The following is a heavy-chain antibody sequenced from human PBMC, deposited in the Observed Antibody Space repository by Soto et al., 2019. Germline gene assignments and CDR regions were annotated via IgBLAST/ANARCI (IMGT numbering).Heavy chain of an antibody. CDR3: ARTRSFTLGFYYDGMDV. D-gene: IGHD6-6*01. CDR2: IYPWYSDT. Sequence: PXEFLKTLCQGSGDSFSSYWSGRVRQIPGKGLEWMGIIYPWYSDTRYSPSFQGQVTISADKSLRTAYLQWTSLKASDTALYYCARTRSFTLGFYYDGMDVWGQGTTVTVSS. V-gene: IGHV5-51*01. J-gene: IGHJ6*02. CDR1: GDSFSSYW.